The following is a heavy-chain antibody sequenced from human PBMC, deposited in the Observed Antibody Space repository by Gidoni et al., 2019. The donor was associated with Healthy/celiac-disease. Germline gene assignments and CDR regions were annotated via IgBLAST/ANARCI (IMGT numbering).Heavy chain of an antibody. V-gene: IGHV3-33*01. J-gene: IGHJ3*02. CDR2: IWYDGSNK. CDR1: GVTFSSYG. D-gene: IGHD5-18*01. CDR3: STEPAMVADSVFDI. Sequence: QVQLEESGGGVVQPGRSLRLSCAASGVTFSSYGMHWVRQAPGKGLEWVALIWYDGSNKYYADSVKGRFTISRDNSKNTLYLQMNSLRAEDTSVYYCSTEPAMVADSVFDIWGQGTMVTVSS.